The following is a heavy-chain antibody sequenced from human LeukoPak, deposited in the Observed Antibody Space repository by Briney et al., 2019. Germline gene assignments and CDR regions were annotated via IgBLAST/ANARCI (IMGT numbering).Heavy chain of an antibody. D-gene: IGHD5-18*01. J-gene: IGHJ6*02. V-gene: IGHV4-4*07. CDR1: GGSISSYY. CDR2: IYTSGST. Sequence: PSETLSLTCTVSGGSISSYYWSWIRQPAGKGLEWIGRIYTSGSTNYNPSLKSRVTMSVDTSKNQFSLKLSSVTAADTAVYYCAREIGIQLWSPPDYYGMDVWGQGTTVTVSS. CDR3: AREIGIQLWSPPDYYGMDV.